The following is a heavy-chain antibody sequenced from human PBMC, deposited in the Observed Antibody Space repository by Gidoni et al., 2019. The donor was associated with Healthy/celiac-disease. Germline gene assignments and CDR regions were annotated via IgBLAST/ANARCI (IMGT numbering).Heavy chain of an antibody. V-gene: IGHV3-23*01. J-gene: IGHJ5*02. D-gene: IGHD6-13*01. CDR1: GFTFSSYA. Sequence: CAASGFTFSSYALSWVRQAPGKGLEWVSAIIGSGGSTYYADSVKGRFTISRDNSKNTLYLQMNSLRAEDTAVYYCAKFVGDSSSWYGGFDPWGQGTLVTVSS. CDR2: IIGSGGST. CDR3: AKFVGDSSSWYGGFDP.